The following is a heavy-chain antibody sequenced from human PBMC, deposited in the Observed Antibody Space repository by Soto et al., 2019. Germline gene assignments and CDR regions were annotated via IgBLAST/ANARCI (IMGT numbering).Heavy chain of an antibody. J-gene: IGHJ4*02. D-gene: IGHD3-10*01. Sequence: SETLSLTCSVSGGSINSYWWSWIRQPAGKGLEWIGRVYSSGPTDYNPSLNSRATLSVETSKNQFSLKLSSVTAADTAVYYCARDIGSYAYGEGYWGQGIQVTGSS. CDR1: GGSINSYW. CDR3: ARDIGSYAYGEGY. CDR2: VYSSGPT. V-gene: IGHV4-4*07.